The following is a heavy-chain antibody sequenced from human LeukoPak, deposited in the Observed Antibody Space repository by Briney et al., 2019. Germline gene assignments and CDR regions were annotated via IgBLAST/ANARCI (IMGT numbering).Heavy chain of an antibody. CDR3: ATYCGGDCYSSVVNWFDP. CDR2: INHSGST. CDR1: GGSFSGYY. D-gene: IGHD2-21*02. V-gene: IGHV4-34*01. Sequence: SETLSLTCAVYGGSFSGYYWSWIRQPPGKGLEWIGEINHSGSTNYNPSLTSRVTISVDTSKNQFSLKLSSVTAADTAVYYCATYCGGDCYSSVVNWFDPWGQGTLVTVSS. J-gene: IGHJ5*02.